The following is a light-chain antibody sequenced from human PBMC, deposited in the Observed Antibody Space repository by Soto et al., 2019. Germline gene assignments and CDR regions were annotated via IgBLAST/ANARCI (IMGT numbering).Light chain of an antibody. Sequence: QSVLTQPPSASGTLGQRVTISCFGSRSNIGSNYVFWYRHFPGTAPKLLIYRNNQWPSGVPDRFSGSKSGTSASLAISGRRSEDEADYYSAAWDDNLNALRFGGGTKVTVL. CDR2: RNN. J-gene: IGLJ2*01. V-gene: IGLV1-47*01. CDR3: AAWDDNLNALR. CDR1: RSNIGSNY.